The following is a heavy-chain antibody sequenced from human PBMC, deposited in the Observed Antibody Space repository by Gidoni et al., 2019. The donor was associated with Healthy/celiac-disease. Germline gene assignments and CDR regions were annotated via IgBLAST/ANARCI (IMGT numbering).Heavy chain of an antibody. D-gene: IGHD1-7*01. V-gene: IGHV3-48*01. CDR3: ARDSAGDGTEYYYYYMDV. J-gene: IGHJ6*03. CDR1: GVTFSSDS. Sequence: EVQLVESGGGLVQPGGSLRLSCAASGVTFSSDSMNWVRQAPGKGLEWVSYISSSSSTIYSADSVKGRFTISRDNAKNSLYLQMNSLRAEDTAVYYCARDSAGDGTEYYYYYMDVWGKGTTVTVSS. CDR2: ISSSSSTI.